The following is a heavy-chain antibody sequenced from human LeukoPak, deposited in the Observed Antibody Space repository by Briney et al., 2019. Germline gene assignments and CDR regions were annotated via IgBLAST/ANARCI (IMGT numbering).Heavy chain of an antibody. CDR2: ISNSGSTV. CDR3: ALGTINKDFYFGMDV. D-gene: IGHD2-8*01. CDR1: GFTFSDYY. V-gene: IGHV3-11*01. Sequence: PGGSLRLSCAASGFTFSDYYMTWLRQAPGKGLEWLSYISNSGSTVFYADSVKGRFTVSRDNAERSLYLQIESLRDDDTAVYHCALGTINKDFYFGMDVWGQGTTVTVSS. J-gene: IGHJ6*02.